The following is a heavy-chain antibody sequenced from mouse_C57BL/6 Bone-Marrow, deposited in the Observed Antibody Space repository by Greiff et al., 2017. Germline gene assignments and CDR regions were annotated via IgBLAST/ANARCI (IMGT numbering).Heavy chain of an antibody. D-gene: IGHD1-1*01. CDR3: ARYYGGNY. CDR2: IYPGSGST. CDR1: GYTFTSYW. V-gene: IGHV1-55*01. Sequence: VKLQESGAELVKPGASVKMSCKASGYTFTSYWITWVKQRPGQGLEWIGDIYPGSGSTNYNEKFKSKATLTVDTSSSTAYMQLSSLTSEDSAVYYCARYYGGNYWGQGTTLTVSS. J-gene: IGHJ2*01.